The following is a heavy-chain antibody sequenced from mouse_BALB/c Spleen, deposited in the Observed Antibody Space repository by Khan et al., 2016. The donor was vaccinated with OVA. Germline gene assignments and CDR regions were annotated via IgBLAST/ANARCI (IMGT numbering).Heavy chain of an antibody. J-gene: IGHJ3*01. CDR2: IYPETGNT. CDR3: ARSWYDYFAY. D-gene: IGHD2-14*01. V-gene: IGHV1-80*01. Sequence: QVQLQQSGAELVRPGSSVKISCKASGYAFSNYLMNWVKQGPGQGLKWIGQIYPETGNTNYIGKFKDKATLTADKSSSTAYIQLSSLTSEDSAVYFCARSWYDYFAYWGQGTLVTVSA. CDR1: GYAFSNYL.